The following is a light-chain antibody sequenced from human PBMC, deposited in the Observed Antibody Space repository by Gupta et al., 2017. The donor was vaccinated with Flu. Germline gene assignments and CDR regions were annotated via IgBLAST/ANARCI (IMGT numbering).Light chain of an antibody. CDR1: QSVLYSSNNKKS. CDR3: QQYYSIPIT. Sequence: SLGERATINCKSSQSVLYSSNNKKSLAWYQQKPGQPPKLLIYEASTRESGMPDRFSGSGSGTDFTLTISSLQAEDVAVYYCQQYYSIPITFGGGTRVEIK. CDR2: EAS. J-gene: IGKJ4*01. V-gene: IGKV4-1*01.